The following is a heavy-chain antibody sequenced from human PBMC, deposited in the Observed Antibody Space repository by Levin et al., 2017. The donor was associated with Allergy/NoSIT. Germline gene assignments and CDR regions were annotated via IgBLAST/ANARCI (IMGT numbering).Heavy chain of an antibody. CDR3: CSGFMPGLQH. CDR2: IYDSGST. J-gene: IGHJ1*01. D-gene: IGHD2-15*01. V-gene: IGHV4-4*09. CDR1: GGSISSYF. Sequence: SETLSLTCTVSGGSISSYFWSWIRQSPGKGLEWIGYIYDSGSTNYNPSLKSRVTISVDTSKNQFSLRLSSVTAADTAGYYCCSGFMPGLQHWGRGTLVTVSS.